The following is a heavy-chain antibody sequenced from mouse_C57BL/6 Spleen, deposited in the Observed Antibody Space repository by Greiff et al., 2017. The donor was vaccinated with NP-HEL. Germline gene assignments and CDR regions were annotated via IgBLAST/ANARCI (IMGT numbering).Heavy chain of an antibody. D-gene: IGHD3-2*02. Sequence: VQLQQPGAELVMPGASVKLSCKASGYTFTSYWMHWVKQRPGQGLEWIGEIDPSDSYNNSNQKFKGKYTLTIDKSSTTAYMQLSSLTSEDSAVYYCARGPLRQLRPFYAMDYWGQGTSVTGSS. CDR2: IDPSDSYN. J-gene: IGHJ4*01. V-gene: IGHV1-69*01. CDR1: GYTFTSYW. CDR3: ARGPLRQLRPFYAMDY.